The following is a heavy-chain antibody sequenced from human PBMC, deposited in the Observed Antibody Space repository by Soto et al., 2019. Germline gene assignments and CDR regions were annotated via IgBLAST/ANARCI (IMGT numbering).Heavy chain of an antibody. CDR2: MNPNRGNT. CDR1: GYTFTSHD. V-gene: IGHV1-8*01. Sequence: QVQLVQSGAEVKKPGASVKVSCKASGYTFTSHDINWVRQATGQGLEWMGWMNPNRGNTGYAQKFQGRVTMTRSTSISTAYMELSNLRSEDTAAYYCVRGYPYSSGPWGQGTLVTVSS. D-gene: IGHD3-22*01. CDR3: VRGYPYSSGP. J-gene: IGHJ5*02.